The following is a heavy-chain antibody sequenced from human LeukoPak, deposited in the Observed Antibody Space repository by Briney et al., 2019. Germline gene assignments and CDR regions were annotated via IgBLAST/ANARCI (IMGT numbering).Heavy chain of an antibody. V-gene: IGHV4-61*01. D-gene: IGHD3-22*01. CDR1: GGSVSSGSYY. Sequence: SETLSLTCTVSGGSVSSGSYYWTWIRQPPGKGLEWIGNIYYSGSTNYNPSLKSRVTISVDTSKNQFSLKLSSVTAADTAVYYCARDRHYYDSSGYYAYFDYWGQGTLVTVSS. CDR2: IYYSGST. CDR3: ARDRHYYDSSGYYAYFDY. J-gene: IGHJ4*02.